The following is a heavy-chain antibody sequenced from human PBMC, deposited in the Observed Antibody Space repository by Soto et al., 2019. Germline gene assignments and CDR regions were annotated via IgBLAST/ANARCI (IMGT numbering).Heavy chain of an antibody. CDR1: GGSISTTNYY. CDR3: ARLLHDNRGYYYFDY. D-gene: IGHD3-22*01. J-gene: IGHJ4*02. Sequence: QLQLQESGPGLVKPSETLSLTCSVSGGSISTTNYYWGWIRQPPGRGLEWIGSIYYNGNLYHNPSLKSPDTMSIDPSKKQFSLHLSSVTAADTAIYYCARLLHDNRGYYYFDYWGQGTLVTVSS. V-gene: IGHV4-39*01. CDR2: IYYNGNL.